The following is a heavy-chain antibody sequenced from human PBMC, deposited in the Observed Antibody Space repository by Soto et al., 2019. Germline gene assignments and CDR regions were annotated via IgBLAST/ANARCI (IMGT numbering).Heavy chain of an antibody. CDR1: GYTFTGYY. D-gene: IGHD3-10*01. V-gene: IGHV1-2*02. Sequence: ASVKVSCKASGYTFTGYYMHWVREAPGQGLEWMGWINPNSGGTNYAQKFQGRVTMTRDTSISTAYMELSRLRSDDTAVYYCARDYGSVLNSIHPCGQGPLVTVSS. CDR3: ARDYGSVLNSIHP. J-gene: IGHJ5*02. CDR2: INPNSGGT.